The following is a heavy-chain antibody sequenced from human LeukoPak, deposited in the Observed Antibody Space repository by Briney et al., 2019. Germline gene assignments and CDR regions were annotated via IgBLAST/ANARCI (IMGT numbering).Heavy chain of an antibody. CDR3: AREYSYGHQYYYYYGMDV. CDR2: ISSSSSYI. J-gene: IGHJ6*02. Sequence: GGSLRLSCAASGFTFSSYSMNWVRQAPGKGLEWVSSISSSSSYIYYADPVKGRFTISRDNAKNSLYLQMNSLRAEDTAVYYCAREYSYGHQYYYYYGMDVWGQGTTVTVSS. V-gene: IGHV3-21*01. CDR1: GFTFSSYS. D-gene: IGHD5-18*01.